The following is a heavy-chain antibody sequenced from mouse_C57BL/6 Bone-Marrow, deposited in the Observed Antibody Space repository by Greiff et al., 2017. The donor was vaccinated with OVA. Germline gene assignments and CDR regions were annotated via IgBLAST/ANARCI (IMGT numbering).Heavy chain of an antibody. Sequence: QVQLQQSGPELVKPGASVKLSCKASGYTFTSYDINWVKQRPGQGLEWIGWIYPRDGSPKYNEKFKGTATLTVDTSSSTAYMELHSLTSEDSAVYFCAREGTTVADWYFDVWGTGTTVTVSS. CDR2: IYPRDGSP. J-gene: IGHJ1*03. CDR3: AREGTTVADWYFDV. CDR1: GYTFTSYD. V-gene: IGHV1-85*01. D-gene: IGHD1-1*01.